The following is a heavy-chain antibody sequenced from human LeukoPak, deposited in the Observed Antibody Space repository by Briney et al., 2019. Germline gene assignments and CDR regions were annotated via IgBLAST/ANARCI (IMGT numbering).Heavy chain of an antibody. Sequence: PGGSLRLSCAASGFTFSNYWMSWVRQAPGKGLEWVANIKQDGSEKYYVDSVKGRFTNSRDNAKNTLYLQMNSLRAEDTAVYYCAREGGRDRRQAFDPWGQGTLVTVSS. CDR1: GFTFSNYW. J-gene: IGHJ5*02. D-gene: IGHD2-15*01. CDR2: IKQDGSEK. CDR3: AREGGRDRRQAFDP. V-gene: IGHV3-7*01.